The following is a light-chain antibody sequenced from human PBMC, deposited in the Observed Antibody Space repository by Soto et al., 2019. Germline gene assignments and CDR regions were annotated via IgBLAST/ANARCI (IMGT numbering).Light chain of an antibody. CDR1: QSITSTY. J-gene: IGKJ5*01. CDR3: QQRLSWPIT. Sequence: EFVLTQSPCTLSLSPGERATLSCRASQSITSTYLAWYQQKPGQAPRLLIYGASNRATGVPARFSGSGSGTDFTLTISSLEPEDFAVYYCQQRLSWPITFGQGTRLEIK. V-gene: IGKV3-11*01. CDR2: GAS.